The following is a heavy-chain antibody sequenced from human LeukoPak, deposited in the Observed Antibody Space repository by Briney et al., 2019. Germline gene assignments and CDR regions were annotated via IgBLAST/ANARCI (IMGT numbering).Heavy chain of an antibody. CDR1: GGSFSGYY. Sequence: SETLSLTCAVYGGSFSGYYWSWIRQPPGKGLEWIGEINHSGSTNYNPSLKSRVTISVDTSKNQFSLKLSSVTAADTAVHYCARGRYCSSTSCYVYYFDYWGQGTLVTVSS. V-gene: IGHV4-34*01. CDR2: INHSGST. J-gene: IGHJ4*02. D-gene: IGHD2-2*01. CDR3: ARGRYCSSTSCYVYYFDY.